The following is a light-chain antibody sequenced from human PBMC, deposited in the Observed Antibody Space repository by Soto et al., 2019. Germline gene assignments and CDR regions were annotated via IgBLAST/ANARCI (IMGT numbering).Light chain of an antibody. CDR1: QSVTSSY. CDR3: QQYGSSWT. Sequence: EIGLTQSPGTLSLSPGERATLSCRASQSVTSSYLAWYQQRPGQAPRLLIYGASSRDTGVPDRFSGSGSGTDCTLTISRLEPEDFGMYYCQQYGSSWTFCEGTKVEFK. J-gene: IGKJ1*01. V-gene: IGKV3-20*01. CDR2: GAS.